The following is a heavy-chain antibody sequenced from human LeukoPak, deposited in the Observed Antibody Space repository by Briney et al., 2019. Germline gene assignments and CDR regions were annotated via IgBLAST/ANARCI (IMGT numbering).Heavy chain of an antibody. CDR2: ISSSSSYI. CDR1: GFTFSSYS. V-gene: IGHV3-21*01. D-gene: IGHD3-22*01. J-gene: IGHJ4*02. Sequence: GGSLRLSCAASGFTFSSYSMNWVRQAPGKGLEWVSSISSSSSYIYYADSVKGRFTISRDNAKNSLYLQMNSLRAEDTAVYYCARDISSYYYDSSGYYDVWGRGTLVTVSS. CDR3: ARDISSYYYDSSGYYDV.